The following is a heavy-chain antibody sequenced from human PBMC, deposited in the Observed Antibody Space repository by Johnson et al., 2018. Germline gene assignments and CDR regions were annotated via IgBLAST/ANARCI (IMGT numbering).Heavy chain of an antibody. CDR2: MNPNSGNT. J-gene: IGHJ3*01. CDR3: ARAPYSSSYYRAFEV. D-gene: IGHD6-13*01. Sequence: VQSGAEVKKPGASVKVSCKASGYTFTNNDINWMRQATGQGPEWMGWMNPNSGNTGYAQKFQDRVTMTRNTSISTAYMELNSLRSEDTAVYYCARAPYSSSYYRAFEVWGQGTMVTVS. CDR1: GYTFTNND. V-gene: IGHV1-8*02.